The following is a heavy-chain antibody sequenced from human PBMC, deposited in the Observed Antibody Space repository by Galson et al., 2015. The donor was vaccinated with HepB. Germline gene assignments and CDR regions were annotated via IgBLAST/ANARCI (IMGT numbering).Heavy chain of an antibody. V-gene: IGHV3-30*18. Sequence: SLRLSCAASGFTFSSYGMHWVRQSPGKGLEWVAVILLDGGKKYYADSVKGRFTISRDNSKNTLYLQMNSLRAEDTAVYYCAKDPSPFRGGIYYPPSFGYWGQGTLVAVSS. CDR3: AKDPSPFRGGIYYPPSFGY. CDR1: GFTFSSYG. CDR2: ILLDGGKK. D-gene: IGHD1-26*01. J-gene: IGHJ4*02.